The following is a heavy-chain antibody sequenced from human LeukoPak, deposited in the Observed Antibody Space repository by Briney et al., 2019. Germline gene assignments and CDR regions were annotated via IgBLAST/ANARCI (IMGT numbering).Heavy chain of an antibody. CDR3: ARGELGDYYFDY. V-gene: IGHV3-48*01. CDR2: ISSSSSTI. CDR1: GFTFSSYS. J-gene: IGHJ4*02. Sequence: PGGSLRLSCAASGFTFSSYSMNWVRQAPGKGLEWVSYISSSSSTIDYADSVKGRFTISRDNAKNSLYLQMNSLRAEDTAVYYCARGELGDYYFDYWGQGTLVTVSS. D-gene: IGHD7-27*01.